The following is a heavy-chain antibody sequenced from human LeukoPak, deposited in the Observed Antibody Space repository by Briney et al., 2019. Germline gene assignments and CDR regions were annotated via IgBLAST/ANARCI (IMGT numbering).Heavy chain of an antibody. CDR1: GYTFTSYA. D-gene: IGHD2-2*01. V-gene: IGHV1-3*01. CDR2: INACNGNT. CDR3: ARGRPYCSSTSCSRGGWFDP. J-gene: IGHJ5*02. Sequence: GASVKVSCKASGYTFTSYAMHWVRQAPGQRREWMGWINACNGNTKYSQKFQGRVTITRDTSSSTAYMELSSLRSEDTAVYYCARGRPYCSSTSCSRGGWFDPWGQGTLVTVSS.